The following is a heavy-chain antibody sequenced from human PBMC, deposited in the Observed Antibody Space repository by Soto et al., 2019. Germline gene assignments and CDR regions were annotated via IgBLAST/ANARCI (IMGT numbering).Heavy chain of an antibody. J-gene: IGHJ6*02. CDR3: AKDPSSGASDYYYGMDV. CDR2: ISYDGSNK. V-gene: IGHV3-30*18. CDR1: GYTFSSYG. Sequence: QVQLVESGGGVVQPGGSLRLSCAASGYTFSSYGMHWVRQAPGKGLEWVAVISYDGSNKYYADSVKGRFTISRDNSKNTLYLQMNSLRAEDTAVYYCAKDPSSGASDYYYGMDVWGQGTTVTVSS. D-gene: IGHD6-19*01.